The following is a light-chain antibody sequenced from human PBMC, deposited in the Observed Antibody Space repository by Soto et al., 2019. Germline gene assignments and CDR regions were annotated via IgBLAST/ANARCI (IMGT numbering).Light chain of an antibody. CDR3: QQYNYWPAWT. CDR2: DAS. CDR1: QSVSNS. Sequence: ILMTQSPATLSVSPGERATLSCRASQSVSNSLAWYQQKPGQAPRLLIYDASTRATGIPARFSGSGSGTEFTLTIGGLQSEDCALYYCQQYNYWPAWTFGQGTKVEIK. V-gene: IGKV3-15*01. J-gene: IGKJ1*01.